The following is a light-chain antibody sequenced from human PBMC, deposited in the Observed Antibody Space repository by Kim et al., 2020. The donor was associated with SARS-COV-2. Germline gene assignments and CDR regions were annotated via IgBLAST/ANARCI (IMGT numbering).Light chain of an antibody. Sequence: GQSITTSCTGTSSDVGRYNYVSWYQQHPGKAPKLMIYDVSERPSGVSDRFSGSKSGNTASLTIFGLQAEDEGDYYCSSYASSSSYVFGTGTKVTVL. CDR3: SSYASSSSYV. CDR2: DVS. CDR1: SSDVGRYNY. J-gene: IGLJ1*01. V-gene: IGLV2-14*04.